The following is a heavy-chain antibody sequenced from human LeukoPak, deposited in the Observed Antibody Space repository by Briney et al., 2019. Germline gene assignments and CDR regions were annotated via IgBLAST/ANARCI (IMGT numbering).Heavy chain of an antibody. D-gene: IGHD3-3*01. CDR2: INPNSGGT. CDR1: GYTFTRYY. Sequence: ASVKVSCKASGYTFTRYYMHWVRQAPGQGLEWMGWINPNSGGTNYAQKFQGRVTMTRDTSISTAYMELSRLRSDDTAVYYCARARYDFWSGYDHWFDPWGQGTLVTVSS. J-gene: IGHJ5*02. CDR3: ARARYDFWSGYDHWFDP. V-gene: IGHV1-2*02.